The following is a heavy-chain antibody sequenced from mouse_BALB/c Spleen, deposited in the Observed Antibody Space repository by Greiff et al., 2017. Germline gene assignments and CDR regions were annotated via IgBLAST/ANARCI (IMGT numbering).Heavy chain of an antibody. D-gene: IGHD1-1*01. CDR3: ARDTTVEAYYFDY. V-gene: IGHV5-4*02. Sequence: EVHLVESWGGLVKPGGSLKLSCAASGFTFSDYYMYWVRQTPEKRLEWVATISDGGSYTYYPDSVKGRFTISRDNAKNNLYLQMSSLRSEDTAMYYCARDTTVEAYYFDYWGQGTTLTVSS. CDR1: GFTFSDYY. J-gene: IGHJ2*01. CDR2: ISDGGSYT.